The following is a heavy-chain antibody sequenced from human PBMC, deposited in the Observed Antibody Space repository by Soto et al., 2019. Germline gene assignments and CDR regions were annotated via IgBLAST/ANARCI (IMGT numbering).Heavy chain of an antibody. Sequence: SETLSLTCTVSGGSISSGGYYWTWIRQHPGKGLEWIGNIFHSGSTYYNPSLKSRLTISIDTSKNQFSLKLSSVTAADTAVYYCARTTTVTTIDYWGQGTLVTVSS. CDR1: GGSISSGGYY. CDR2: IFHSGST. J-gene: IGHJ4*02. V-gene: IGHV4-31*03. D-gene: IGHD4-17*01. CDR3: ARTTTVTTIDY.